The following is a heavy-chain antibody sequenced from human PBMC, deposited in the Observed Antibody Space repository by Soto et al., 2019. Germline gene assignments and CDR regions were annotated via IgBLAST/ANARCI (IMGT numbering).Heavy chain of an antibody. CDR1: GGTFSSYT. D-gene: IGHD3-3*01. V-gene: IGHV1-69*02. CDR2: IIPILGLA. CDR3: ARADYDFWCGYPIGGDY. Sequence: QVQLVQSGAELKKPGSSVKVSCKASGGTFSSYTISWVRQAPGQGREWMGRIIPILGLANYAQKFHGRVTITADEATSTAYMELSSLRSEDTAVYYCARADYDFWCGYPIGGDYWGQGTLVTVSS. J-gene: IGHJ4*02.